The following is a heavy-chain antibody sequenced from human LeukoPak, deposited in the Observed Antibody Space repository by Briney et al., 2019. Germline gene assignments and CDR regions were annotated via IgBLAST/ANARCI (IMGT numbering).Heavy chain of an antibody. J-gene: IGHJ4*02. CDR1: GYSISSGYY. V-gene: IGHV4-38-2*02. Sequence: SETLSLTCTVSGYSISSGYYWGWIRQPPGKGLEWIGSIYHSGSTYYNPSLRSRVTISVDTSKNQFSLRLTSVTAADTAVYYCARQTGSGLFILPGGQGTLVTVSS. D-gene: IGHD3/OR15-3a*01. CDR2: IYHSGST. CDR3: ARQTGSGLFILP.